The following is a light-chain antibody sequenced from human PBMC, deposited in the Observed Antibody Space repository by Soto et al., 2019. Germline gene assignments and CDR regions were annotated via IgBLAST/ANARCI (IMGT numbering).Light chain of an antibody. V-gene: IGLV2-14*03. J-gene: IGLJ1*01. CDR1: SSDVGAYDY. CDR2: EVS. CDR3: SSYTSSSTRV. Sequence: QSVLTHPASVSGSPGQSVTISCTGTSSDVGAYDYVSWYQQHPDKAPKLMIYEVSNRPSGVSDRFSGSKSVNTATLTISGLQAEDEADYYCSSYTSSSTRVFGTGTKVTVL.